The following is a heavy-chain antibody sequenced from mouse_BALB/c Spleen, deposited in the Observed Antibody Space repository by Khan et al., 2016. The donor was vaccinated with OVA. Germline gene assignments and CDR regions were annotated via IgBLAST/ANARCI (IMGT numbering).Heavy chain of an antibody. CDR3: ARRGLRWDFDY. Sequence: QVQLQQSGAELAKPGASVKMSCKASGYTFINYWILWVKQRPGPGLEWIGYINPSTGYTEYNQNFKDKATLTADKSSSTAYMQLSSLTSEDYAVYYCARRGLRWDFDYWGQGTTLTVSS. J-gene: IGHJ2*01. CDR2: INPSTGYT. D-gene: IGHD1-1*01. CDR1: GYTFINYW. V-gene: IGHV1-7*01.